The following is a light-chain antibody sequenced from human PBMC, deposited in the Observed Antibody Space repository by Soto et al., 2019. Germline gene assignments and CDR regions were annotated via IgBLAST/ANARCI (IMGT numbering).Light chain of an antibody. Sequence: EIVLTQSPGTLSLSPGERATLSCRASQSVSSSYLAWYQQKPGQAPRLLIYGASSRATGIPNRFSGSGSRTDFPLTISRLEPEDSAVYYCQKYGSSPRTFGQGTKVEIK. CDR1: QSVSSSY. CDR2: GAS. CDR3: QKYGSSPRT. V-gene: IGKV3-20*01. J-gene: IGKJ1*01.